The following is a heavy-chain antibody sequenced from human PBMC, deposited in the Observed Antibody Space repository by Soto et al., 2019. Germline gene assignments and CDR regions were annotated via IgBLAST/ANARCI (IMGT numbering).Heavy chain of an antibody. CDR2: ISGSGGST. D-gene: IGHD1-26*01. J-gene: IGHJ4*02. CDR1: GFTFSSYA. Sequence: PGGSLRLSCAASGFTFSSYAMSWVRQAPGKGLEWVSAISGSGGSTYYADSVKGRFTISRDNSKNTLYLQMNSLRAEDTAVYYCARLIVFLGAYYFDYWGQGTLVTVSS. V-gene: IGHV3-23*01. CDR3: ARLIVFLGAYYFDY.